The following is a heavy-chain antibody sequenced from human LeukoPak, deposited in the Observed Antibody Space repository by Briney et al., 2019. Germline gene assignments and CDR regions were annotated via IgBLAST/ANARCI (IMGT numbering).Heavy chain of an antibody. J-gene: IGHJ6*03. Sequence: GGSLRLSCAVSGFTFNSYNMNWVRQAPGKGLEWVSSITSSSTYMYYADSVKGRFTISRDNAKNSLYLQMNSLRAEDTAVYYCARCPVAYSSSWYAYSYYYYYMDVWGKGTTVTISS. D-gene: IGHD6-13*01. CDR3: ARCPVAYSSSWYAYSYYYYYMDV. CDR1: GFTFNSYN. V-gene: IGHV3-21*04. CDR2: ITSSSTYM.